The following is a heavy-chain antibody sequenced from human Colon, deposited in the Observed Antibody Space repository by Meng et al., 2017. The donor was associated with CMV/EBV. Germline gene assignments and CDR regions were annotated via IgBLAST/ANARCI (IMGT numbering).Heavy chain of an antibody. CDR2: ITCRSTDT. D-gene: IGHD3-9*01. CDR3: ARESGYGFLGSNYFDS. J-gene: IGHJ4*02. Sequence: GESLKISCAASGFSFSDHAMGWVRQAPGKGLDWVSAITCRSTDTFYADSVKGRFTIFRDNSNNTLYLQMSGLRAADTAVYYCARESGYGFLGSNYFDSWGQGALVTVSS. CDR1: GFSFSDHA. V-gene: IGHV3-23*01.